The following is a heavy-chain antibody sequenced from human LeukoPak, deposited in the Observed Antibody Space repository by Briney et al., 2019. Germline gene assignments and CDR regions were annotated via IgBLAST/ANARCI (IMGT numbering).Heavy chain of an antibody. CDR2: IDNDGSGI. CDR3: VRGEFGPNN. CDR1: GFTFSSYW. Sequence: GGSLRLSCAASGFTFSSYWMHWVRQTPGKGLVWVSRIDNDGSGITYADSVEGRFTSSRDNAKNTLYLQMNSLRADDTAVYYCVRGEFGPNNWGQRTLVTVSS. V-gene: IGHV3-74*03. J-gene: IGHJ4*02. D-gene: IGHD3-16*01.